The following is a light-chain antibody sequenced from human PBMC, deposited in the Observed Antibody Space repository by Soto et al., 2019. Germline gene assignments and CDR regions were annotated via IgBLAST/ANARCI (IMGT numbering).Light chain of an antibody. Sequence: EIVFSQSPGTLSFSPGERAILSRRASQSVSSSYLAWYQQKPGQAPRLLIYRTSNRATGIPDRFSGSGSGTDFTLTISRLEPEDFAVYWCQQYDSSPRTFGQGTKVDIK. CDR3: QQYDSSPRT. V-gene: IGKV3-20*01. CDR2: RTS. CDR1: QSVSSSY. J-gene: IGKJ1*01.